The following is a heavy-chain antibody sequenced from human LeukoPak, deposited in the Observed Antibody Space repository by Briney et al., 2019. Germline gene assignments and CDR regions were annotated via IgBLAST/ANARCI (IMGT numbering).Heavy chain of an antibody. J-gene: IGHJ5*02. CDR3: ARGDSLSSSYNWFDP. CDR2: MNPNSGNT. CDR1: GYTFTSYD. D-gene: IGHD6-13*01. V-gene: IGHV1-8*01. Sequence: GASVKVSCKASGYTFTSYDINWVRQATGQGLEWMGWMNPNSGNTGYAQKFQGRVTITRNTSISTAYMELSSLRSEDTAVYYCARGDSLSSSYNWFDPWGQGTLVTVSS.